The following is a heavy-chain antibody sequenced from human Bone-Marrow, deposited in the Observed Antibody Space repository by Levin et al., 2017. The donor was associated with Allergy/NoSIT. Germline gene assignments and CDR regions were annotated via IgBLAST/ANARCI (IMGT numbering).Heavy chain of an antibody. CDR2: VSHSGIT. D-gene: IGHD3-3*01. J-gene: IGHJ3*02. CDR1: GGSISSGVYF. Sequence: PSETLSLTCTVSGGSISSGVYFWSWIRQLPGKGLEWIGYVSHSGITFYNQSLKSRVTISGDTSKSLFSLNLSSVTAADTAVYYCARGITVFGVVLAVNDAFDIWGQGTMVTVSS. V-gene: IGHV4-31*03. CDR3: ARGITVFGVVLAVNDAFDI.